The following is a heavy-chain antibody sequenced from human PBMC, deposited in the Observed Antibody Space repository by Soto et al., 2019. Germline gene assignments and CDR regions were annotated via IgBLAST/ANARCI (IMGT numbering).Heavy chain of an antibody. CDR2: IHHSGTT. CDR1: GGSMRNYF. D-gene: IGHD6-13*01. V-gene: IGHV4-59*01. J-gene: IGHJ4*02. CDR3: AAGEASSRNLAPYYLDF. Sequence: SETLSLTCTMSGGSMRNYFWTWIRQPPGKGLEWIGYIHHSGTTSFFPSYNPSLRSRVTISEDTSKNQFSLKLLSVTTADTAVYFCAAGEASSRNLAPYYLDFWGQGTLVTVSS.